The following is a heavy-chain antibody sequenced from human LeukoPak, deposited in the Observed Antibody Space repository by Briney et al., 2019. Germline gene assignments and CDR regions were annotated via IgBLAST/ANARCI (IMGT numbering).Heavy chain of an antibody. J-gene: IGHJ4*02. CDR3: AREISYCGDDCYSASFDS. Sequence: SQTLSLSCAISGDSVSSNSAAWNWIRQSPSRGLECLGRTYYRSKWYNGYAVSMKGRISINADTSKNQFSLHLNSLTPEDTAFYYCAREISYCGDDCYSASFDSWGQGTLVTVSS. CDR1: GDSVSSNSAA. V-gene: IGHV6-1*01. CDR2: TYYRSKWYN. D-gene: IGHD2-21*02.